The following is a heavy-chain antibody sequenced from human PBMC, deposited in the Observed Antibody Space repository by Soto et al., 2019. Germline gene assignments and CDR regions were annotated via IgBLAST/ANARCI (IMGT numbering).Heavy chain of an antibody. CDR3: ASGCGQFNY. Sequence: EVQLLESGGGLVQPGGSLRLSCGVSGFTFNDFEMNWVRQAPGKGLEWLAYIDGSGTTKKYADSVRGRFTISRDNPNNTQFLPMINLSAADTASSDCASGCGQFNYWGEGTLFSATS. J-gene: IGHJ4*02. V-gene: IGHV3-48*03. CDR2: IDGSGTTK. CDR1: GFTFNDFE.